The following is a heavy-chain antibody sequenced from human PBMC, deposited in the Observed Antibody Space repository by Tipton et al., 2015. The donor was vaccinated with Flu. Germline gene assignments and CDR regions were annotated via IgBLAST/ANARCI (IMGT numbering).Heavy chain of an antibody. V-gene: IGHV4-31*03. CDR1: GASISSNGYY. Sequence: LRLSCTVSGASISSNGYYWTWIRQHPGEGLEWIGYIYNGGSPAYNSSLKSRVSISIDTSKNQFSLNMRSVTAADTAVYYCARVGWQQPSPYYWGQGTSVTFSS. CDR3: ARVGWQQPSPYY. J-gene: IGHJ4*02. CDR2: IYNGGSP. D-gene: IGHD6-13*01.